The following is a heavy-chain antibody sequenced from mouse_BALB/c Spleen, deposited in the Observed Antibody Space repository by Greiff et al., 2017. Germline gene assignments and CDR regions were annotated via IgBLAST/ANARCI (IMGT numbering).Heavy chain of an antibody. V-gene: IGHV3-2*02. CDR3: ARPYYGSSWFAY. CDR1: GYSITSDYA. D-gene: IGHD1-1*01. CDR2: ISYSGST. J-gene: IGHJ3*01. Sequence: EVQLQQSGPGLVKPSQSLSLTCTVTGYSITSDYAWNWIRQFPGNKLEWMGYISYSGSTSYNPSLKSRISITRDTSKNQFFLQLNSVTTEDTATYYCARPYYGSSWFAYWGQGTLVTVSA.